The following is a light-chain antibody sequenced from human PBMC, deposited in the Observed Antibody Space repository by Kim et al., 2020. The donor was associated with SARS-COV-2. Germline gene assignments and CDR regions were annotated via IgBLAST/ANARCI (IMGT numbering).Light chain of an antibody. CDR2: GAS. CDR1: QSVSSSY. J-gene: IGKJ2*02. V-gene: IGKV3-20*01. Sequence: FAPGERPTLSCRASQSVSSSYLAWYQQKPGQAPRLLIYGASSRATGIPDRFSGSGSGTDFTLTISRLEPEDFAVYYCQQYGSSPRTFGQGTKLEI. CDR3: QQYGSSPRT.